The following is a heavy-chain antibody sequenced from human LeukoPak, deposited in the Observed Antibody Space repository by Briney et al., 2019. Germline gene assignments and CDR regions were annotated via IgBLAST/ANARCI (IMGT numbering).Heavy chain of an antibody. CDR2: ISSSTSYI. Sequence: GGSLRLSCAASGFTFSSYSMNWIRQAPGRGLEWVSSISSSTSYIYYADSVKGRFTISKDNAKNSLYLQMNSLRAGDTAVYYCARAGGSTVSHSDYWGQGTLVTVSS. CDR1: GFTFSSYS. J-gene: IGHJ4*02. D-gene: IGHD4-17*01. V-gene: IGHV3-21*01. CDR3: ARAGGSTVSHSDY.